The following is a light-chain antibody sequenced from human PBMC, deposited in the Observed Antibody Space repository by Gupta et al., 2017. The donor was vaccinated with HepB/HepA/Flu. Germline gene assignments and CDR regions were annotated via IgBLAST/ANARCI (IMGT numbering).Light chain of an antibody. J-gene: IGKJ2*02. V-gene: IGKV3-15*01. CDR1: QSVSNQ. CDR2: GAS. CDR3: QQYNNRPRT. Sequence: EIVMTQSPATLSVSPGERATLSCRASQSVSNQLAWYQQKPGQAPRLLIYGASARATGIPARFSGSGSGTEFTLTISSLQSEDFAVYYCQQYNNRPRTFGQGTKLEIK.